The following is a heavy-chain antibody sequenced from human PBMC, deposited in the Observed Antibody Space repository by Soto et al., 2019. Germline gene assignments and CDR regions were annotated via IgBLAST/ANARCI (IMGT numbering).Heavy chain of an antibody. Sequence: SETLSLTCAVYGGSFSGYYWSWIRQPPGKGLEWIGEINHSGSTNYNPSLKSRVTITVDTSKNQFSLKLSSVTAADTAVYYCARAAATMTYYYGSGSYYGHWGQGTLVTVSS. J-gene: IGHJ4*02. CDR1: GGSFSGYY. CDR2: INHSGST. V-gene: IGHV4-34*01. CDR3: ARAAATMTYYYGSGSYYGH. D-gene: IGHD3-10*01.